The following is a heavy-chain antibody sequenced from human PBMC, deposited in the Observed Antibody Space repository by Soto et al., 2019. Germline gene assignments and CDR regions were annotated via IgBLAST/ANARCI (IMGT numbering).Heavy chain of an antibody. J-gene: IGHJ3*02. D-gene: IGHD2-2*01. CDR2: ISGSGGST. Sequence: PGGSLRLSCAASGFTFSSYAMSWVRQAPGKGLEWVSAISGSGGSTYYADSVKGRFTISRDNSKNTLYLQMNSLRAEDTAVYYCAKQHSHIAVVPDPNDAFDIWGQGTMVTVSS. CDR3: AKQHSHIAVVPDPNDAFDI. V-gene: IGHV3-23*01. CDR1: GFTFSSYA.